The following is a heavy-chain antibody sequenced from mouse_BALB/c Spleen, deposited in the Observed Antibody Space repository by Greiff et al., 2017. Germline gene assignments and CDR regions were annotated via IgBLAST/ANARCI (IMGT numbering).Heavy chain of an antibody. CDR2: ISYDGSN. CDR1: GYSITSGYY. D-gene: IGHD2-3*01. V-gene: IGHV3-6*02. CDR3: ARDDGYPPWFAY. Sequence: EVKLEESGPGLVKPSQSLSLTCSVTGYSITSGYYWNWIRQFPGNKLEWMGYISYDGSNNYNPSLKNRISITRDTSKNQFFLKLNSVTTEDTATYYCARDDGYPPWFAYWGQGTLVTVSA. J-gene: IGHJ3*01.